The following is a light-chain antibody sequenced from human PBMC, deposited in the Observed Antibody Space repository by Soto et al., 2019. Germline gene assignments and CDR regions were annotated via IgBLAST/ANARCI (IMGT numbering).Light chain of an antibody. V-gene: IGLV2-8*01. Sequence: QSALTQPPSASGSPGQSVTISCTGTSSDLGGYNYVSWYQQHPGKAPKLMRSEVSKRPSRVPDRFSGSKSDNTASLTVSGLVAEDEADYYCSSFAGGTNLVVGRGTTLTVL. CDR1: SSDLGGYNY. J-gene: IGLJ2*01. CDR2: EVS. CDR3: SSFAGGTNLV.